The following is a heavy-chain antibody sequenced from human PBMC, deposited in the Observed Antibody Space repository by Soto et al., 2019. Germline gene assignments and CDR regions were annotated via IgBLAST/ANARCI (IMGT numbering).Heavy chain of an antibody. J-gene: IGHJ4*02. V-gene: IGHV3-21*02. Sequence: EVQLVQTGVGLVKPGESLRLSCVASGFAFSSYSMNWVRPAPGKGLEWVSSLSSTTTYIHYADSVKGRFTIFRDNTKNSLYLQMDSLRGEDTAIYYCARGERVGDPMFDYWGQGTLVTVSS. CDR3: ARGERVGDPMFDY. CDR2: LSSTTTYI. CDR1: GFAFSSYS. D-gene: IGHD2-21*02.